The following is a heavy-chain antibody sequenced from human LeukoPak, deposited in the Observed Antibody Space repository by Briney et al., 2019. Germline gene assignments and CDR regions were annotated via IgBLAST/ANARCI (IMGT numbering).Heavy chain of an antibody. V-gene: IGHV5-51*01. CDR3: ARVDCSTTNCYLGAPFDP. D-gene: IGHD2-2*01. CDR2: IYPDDSDT. J-gene: IGHJ5*02. CDR1: GYTFINFW. Sequence: GESLKISCKSSGYTFINFWIGWVRQMPGKGLEWVGIIYPDDSDTRYSPSFQGQVTISADKSFSTAYLQWSSLKASDTAMYYCARVDCSTTNCYLGAPFDPWGQGTLVTVSS.